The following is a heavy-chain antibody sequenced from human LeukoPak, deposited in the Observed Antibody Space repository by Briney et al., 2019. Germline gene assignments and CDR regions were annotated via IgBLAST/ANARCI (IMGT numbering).Heavy chain of an antibody. CDR2: IMPMFGKA. J-gene: IGHJ4*01. V-gene: IGHV1-69*06. Sequence: AASVKVSCKASGGTFSSYDISWVRQAPGQGLEWMGGIMPMFGKANYAQKFQGRVTTTADKATTTAYMELRSLRSDDTAVYYCARVSPRRAGYYMFDYWGQGTLVTVSS. CDR3: ARVSPRRAGYYMFDY. CDR1: GGTFSSYD. D-gene: IGHD3-9*01.